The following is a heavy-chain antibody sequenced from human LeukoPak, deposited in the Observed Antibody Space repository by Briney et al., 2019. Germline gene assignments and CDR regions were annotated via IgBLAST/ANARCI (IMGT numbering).Heavy chain of an antibody. CDR2: INWNGGST. V-gene: IGHV3-20*04. CDR1: GFTFDDYG. CDR3: AKDIGVGSCNGCLFDY. D-gene: IGHD2-15*01. J-gene: IGHJ4*02. Sequence: RSGGSLRLSCAASGFTFDDYGMSWVRQAPGKGLEWVSGINWNGGSTGYADSVKGRFTISRDNAKNSLYLQMNSLRTEDTALYYCAKDIGVGSCNGCLFDYWGQGTLVTVSS.